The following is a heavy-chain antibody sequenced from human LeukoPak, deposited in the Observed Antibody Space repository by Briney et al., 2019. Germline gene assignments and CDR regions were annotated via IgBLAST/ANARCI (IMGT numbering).Heavy chain of an antibody. Sequence: ASVKVSCKASGYTFTSHDINWVRQATGQGLEWMGWMNPNSGNTGYAQKFQGRVTMTRNTSISTAYMELSSLRSEDTAVYYCARGYFDWYQMRSIDYWGQGTLVTVSS. CDR2: MNPNSGNT. V-gene: IGHV1-8*01. D-gene: IGHD3-9*01. J-gene: IGHJ4*02. CDR1: GYTFTSHD. CDR3: ARGYFDWYQMRSIDY.